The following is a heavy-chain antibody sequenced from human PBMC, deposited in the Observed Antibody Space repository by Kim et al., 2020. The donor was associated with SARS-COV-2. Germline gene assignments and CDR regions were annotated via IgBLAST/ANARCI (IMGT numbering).Heavy chain of an antibody. CDR2: T. J-gene: IGHJ4*02. CDR3: ATTEAGPLFDY. V-gene: IGHV4-39*01. D-gene: IGHD4-4*01. Sequence: THYTPHPKRRVTISVDTSQNQFSLKLSSVTAADTAVYYCATTEAGPLFDYWGQGTLVTVSS.